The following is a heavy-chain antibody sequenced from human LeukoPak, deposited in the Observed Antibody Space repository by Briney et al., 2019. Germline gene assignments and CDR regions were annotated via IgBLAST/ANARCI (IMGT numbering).Heavy chain of an antibody. Sequence: SETLSLTCAVYGGSFSGYLWSWVRQPPGKGLEWIGEINHSGGSNYSPSLKGRVTISVDTSKNQFSLKVTSVTAADTAVYYWARESTVAGTARYLDSWGQGTLVTVSS. CDR1: GGSFSGYL. D-gene: IGHD6-13*01. CDR2: INHSGGS. V-gene: IGHV4-34*01. J-gene: IGHJ4*02. CDR3: ARESTVAGTARYLDS.